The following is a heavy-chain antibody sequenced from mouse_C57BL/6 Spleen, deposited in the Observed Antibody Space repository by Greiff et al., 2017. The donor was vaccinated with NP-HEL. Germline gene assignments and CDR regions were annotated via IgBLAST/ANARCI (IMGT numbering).Heavy chain of an antibody. CDR1: GYTFTSYW. V-gene: IGHV1-52*01. Sequence: QVHVKQPGAELVRPGSSVKLSCKASGYTFTSYWMHWVKQRPIQGLEWIGNIDPSDSETHYNQKFKDKATLTVDKSSSTAYMQLSSLTSEDSAVYYCARQAKNAMDYWGQGTSVTVSS. J-gene: IGHJ4*01. CDR2: IDPSDSET. D-gene: IGHD3-2*02. CDR3: ARQAKNAMDY.